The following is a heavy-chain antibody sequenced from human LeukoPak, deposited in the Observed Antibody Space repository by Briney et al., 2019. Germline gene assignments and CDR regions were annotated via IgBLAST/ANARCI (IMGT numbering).Heavy chain of an antibody. Sequence: PGGSLRLSCAASGFTFDDYAMHWVRQAPGKGLEWVSLISWDGGSTYYADSVKGRFTISRDNSKNSLYLQMNSLRAEDTALYYCAKTYSSSWGFDYWSQGTLVTVSS. D-gene: IGHD6-13*01. CDR3: AKTYSSSWGFDY. V-gene: IGHV3-43D*03. J-gene: IGHJ4*02. CDR2: ISWDGGST. CDR1: GFTFDDYA.